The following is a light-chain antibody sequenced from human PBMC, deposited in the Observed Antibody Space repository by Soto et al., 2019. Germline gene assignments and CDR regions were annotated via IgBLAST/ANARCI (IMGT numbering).Light chain of an antibody. CDR1: QRISSW. CDR3: QQYNSYSYT. Sequence: DIQMTQSPSTLSASVGDRVTITCRASQRISSWWAWYQQKPGKAPKLLIDKASSLESGVPSRFSGNGTGTEFTLNISSQQPDDFATYYCQQYNSYSYTFGQGTKLEIK. V-gene: IGKV1-5*03. J-gene: IGKJ2*01. CDR2: KAS.